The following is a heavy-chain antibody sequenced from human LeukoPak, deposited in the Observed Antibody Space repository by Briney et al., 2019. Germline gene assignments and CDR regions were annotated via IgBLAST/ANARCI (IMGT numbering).Heavy chain of an antibody. Sequence: SETLSLTCAVYGGSFSGYYWNWIRQPLGKGLEWIGEINHSGSTNYNPSLKSRVTISVDTSKNQFSLKLSSVTAADTAVYYCARKGSRRTVTTRYYFDYWGQGTLVTVSS. V-gene: IGHV4-34*01. CDR2: INHSGST. D-gene: IGHD4-17*01. J-gene: IGHJ4*02. CDR3: ARKGSRRTVTTRYYFDY. CDR1: GGSFSGYY.